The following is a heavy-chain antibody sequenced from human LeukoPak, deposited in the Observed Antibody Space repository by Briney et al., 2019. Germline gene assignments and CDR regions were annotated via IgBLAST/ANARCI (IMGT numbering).Heavy chain of an antibody. D-gene: IGHD4-17*01. CDR1: GGSMTGYY. CDR2: IYYSGST. Sequence: PSETLSLTCTVSGGSMTGYYWAWIQQPPGKGLEWIGSIYYSGSTYYNPSLKSRVTISVDTSKNQFSLKLSSVTAADTAVYYCARHEGGDYVLLDFDYWGQGTLVTVSS. V-gene: IGHV4-39*01. CDR3: ARHEGGDYVLLDFDY. J-gene: IGHJ4*02.